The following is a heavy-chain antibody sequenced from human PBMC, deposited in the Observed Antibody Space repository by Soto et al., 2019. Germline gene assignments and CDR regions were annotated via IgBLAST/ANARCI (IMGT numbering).Heavy chain of an antibody. D-gene: IGHD5-12*01. CDR1: GFTFRSYA. V-gene: IGHV3-23*01. CDR2: ISAGGVST. Sequence: GGSLRLSCAASGFTFRSYAMTWVRQGPGKGLEWVSSISAGGVSTYFADSVKGRFTISRDNSKNTLFLHMNSLRAEDTAVYYCAKMYRGYSGYIQSWGQGTLVTVSS. CDR3: AKMYRGYSGYIQS. J-gene: IGHJ5*02.